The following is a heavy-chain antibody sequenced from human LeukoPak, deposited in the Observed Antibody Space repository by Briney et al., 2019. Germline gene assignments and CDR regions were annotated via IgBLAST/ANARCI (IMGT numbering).Heavy chain of an antibody. CDR3: ARGRITMVRGVPPIYGMDV. CDR2: INPNSGGT. J-gene: IGHJ6*02. CDR1: GYTFTGYY. Sequence: VTVSCKASGYTFTGYYMHWVRQAPGQGLEWMGRINPNSGGTNYAQKFQGRVTMTRDTSISTAYMELSRLRSDDTAVYYCARGRITMVRGVPPIYGMDVWGQGTTVTVSS. D-gene: IGHD3-10*01. V-gene: IGHV1-2*06.